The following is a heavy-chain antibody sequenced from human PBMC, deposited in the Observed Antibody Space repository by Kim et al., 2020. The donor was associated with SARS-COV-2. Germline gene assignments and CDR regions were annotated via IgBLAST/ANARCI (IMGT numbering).Heavy chain of an antibody. Sequence: GGSLRLSCAASGFTFSSYGMHWVRQAPGKGLEWVAVISYDGSNKYYADSVKGRFTISRDNSKNTLYLQMNSLRAEDTAVYYCARERGYVLLWFENYGMDVWGQGTTVTVSS. CDR1: GFTFSSYG. J-gene: IGHJ6*02. D-gene: IGHD3-10*01. CDR2: ISYDGSNK. V-gene: IGHV3-33*05. CDR3: ARERGYVLLWFENYGMDV.